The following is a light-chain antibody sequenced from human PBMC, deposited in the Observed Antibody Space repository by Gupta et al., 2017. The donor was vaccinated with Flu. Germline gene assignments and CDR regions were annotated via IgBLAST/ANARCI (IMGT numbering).Light chain of an antibody. CDR3: QSADASGTDWV. J-gene: IGLJ3*02. CDR2: KDS. V-gene: IGLV3-25*02. CDR1: ALPKHY. Sequence: SSELTQPPSVSVSPGQTARITCSGDALPKHYTYWYQQKPVQAPVVVIFKDSERPSGIPERFSGSNSGTTATLTISGVQAEEEADYYCQSADASGTDWVFGGGTKLTVL.